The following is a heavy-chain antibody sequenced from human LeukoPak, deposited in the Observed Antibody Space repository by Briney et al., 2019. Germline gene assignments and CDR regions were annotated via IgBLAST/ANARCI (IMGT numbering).Heavy chain of an antibody. D-gene: IGHD5-12*01. J-gene: IGHJ4*02. CDR3: ARQKYSGYDFVHDY. CDR1: GYTFTGYY. V-gene: IGHV1-2*02. Sequence: GASVTVSCKASGYTFTGYYMHWVRQAPGQGLEWMGWINPNSGGTNYAQKFQGRVTMTRDTSISTAYMELSRLRSDDTAVYYCARQKYSGYDFVHDYWGQGTLVTVSS. CDR2: INPNSGGT.